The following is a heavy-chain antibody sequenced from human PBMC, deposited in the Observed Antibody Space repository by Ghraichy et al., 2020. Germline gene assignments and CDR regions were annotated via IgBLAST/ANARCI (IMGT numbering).Heavy chain of an antibody. Sequence: SETLSLTCAVYGGSFSGYYWSWIRQPPGKGLEWIGEINHSGSTNYNPSLKSRVTISVDTSKNQFSLKLSSVTAADTAVYYCARGNIVGAHYYYYGMDVWGQGTTVTVPS. CDR2: INHSGST. D-gene: IGHD1-26*01. CDR1: GGSFSGYY. J-gene: IGHJ6*02. CDR3: ARGNIVGAHYYYYGMDV. V-gene: IGHV4-34*01.